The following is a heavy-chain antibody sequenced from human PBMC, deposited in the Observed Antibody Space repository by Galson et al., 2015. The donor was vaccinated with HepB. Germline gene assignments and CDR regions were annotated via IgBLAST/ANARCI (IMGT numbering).Heavy chain of an antibody. CDR1: GYSFTSYW. CDR3: ARRLRYSSSWQKYYYYGIDV. D-gene: IGHD6-13*01. J-gene: IGHJ6*02. CDR2: IDPSDSYT. Sequence: QSGAEVKKPGESLRISCKGSGYSFTSYWISWVRQMPGKGLEWMGRIDPSDSYTNYSPSFQGHVTISADKSISTAYLQWSSLKASDTAMYYCARRLRYSSSWQKYYYYGIDVWGQGTTVTVSS. V-gene: IGHV5-10-1*01.